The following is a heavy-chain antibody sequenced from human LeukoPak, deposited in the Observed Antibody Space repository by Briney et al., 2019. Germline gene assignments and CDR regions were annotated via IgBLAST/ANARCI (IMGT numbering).Heavy chain of an antibody. Sequence: PSETLSLTCAVYGGSFSGYYWSWIRQPPGKGLEWIGEINHSGSTNYNPSPKSRVTISVDTSKNQFSLKLSSVTAVDTAVYYCARGVYIAAAQYAYWGQGTLVTVSS. CDR1: GGSFSGYY. CDR2: INHSGST. J-gene: IGHJ4*02. CDR3: ARGVYIAAAQYAY. D-gene: IGHD6-13*01. V-gene: IGHV4-34*01.